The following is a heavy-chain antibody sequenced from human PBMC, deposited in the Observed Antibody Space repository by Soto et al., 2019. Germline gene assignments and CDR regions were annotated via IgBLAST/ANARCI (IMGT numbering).Heavy chain of an antibody. CDR3: AANLEGSGSYFNYYHGMDV. Sequence: QVQLVQSGADVKKPGSSVKVSCKASGVTFSSYTINWVRQAPGQGLEWMGRIMPIAGTANYAQKFQGRVTITADKSTNTAYMELSSLRFEDTAVYYCAANLEGSGSYFNYYHGMDVWGQGTTVTVYS. D-gene: IGHD3-10*01. J-gene: IGHJ6*02. CDR1: GVTFSSYT. CDR2: IMPIAGTA. V-gene: IGHV1-69*08.